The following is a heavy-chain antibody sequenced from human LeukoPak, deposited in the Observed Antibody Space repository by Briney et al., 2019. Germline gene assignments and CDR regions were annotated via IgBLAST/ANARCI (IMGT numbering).Heavy chain of an antibody. J-gene: IGHJ4*02. CDR1: GFTVSSNY. V-gene: IGHV3-53*01. CDR2: IYSGGST. D-gene: IGHD6-13*01. CDR3: ARDRGSSWTYSFDY. Sequence: PGGSLRLSCAASGFTVSSNYMSWVRQAPGKGLEWVSVIYSGGSTYYADSVKGRFTISRDNSKNTLYLQVNSLRAEDTAVYYCARDRGSSWTYSFDYWGQGTLVTVSS.